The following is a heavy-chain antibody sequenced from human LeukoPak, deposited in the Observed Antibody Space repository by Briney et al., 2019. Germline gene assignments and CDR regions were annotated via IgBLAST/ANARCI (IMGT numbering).Heavy chain of an antibody. CDR2: IYPGDSDT. Sequence: GESLKISCKGSGYSFTSYWIGWVRQMPGKGLEWMGIIYPGDSDTRYSPSFQGQVTISADKPISTAYLQWSSLKASDTAMYYCARHWVSSGRYVYYYGMDVWGQGTTVTVSS. CDR1: GYSFTSYW. CDR3: ARHWVSSGRYVYYYGMDV. D-gene: IGHD6-19*01. V-gene: IGHV5-51*01. J-gene: IGHJ6*02.